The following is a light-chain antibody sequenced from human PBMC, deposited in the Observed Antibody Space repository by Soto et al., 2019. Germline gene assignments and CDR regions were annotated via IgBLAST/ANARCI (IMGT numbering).Light chain of an antibody. J-gene: IGKJ1*01. CDR1: QSISSY. CDR3: QQSYSTPPT. Sequence: DIQMTQSPSSLSASVGDRVTITCRASQSISSYLNWYQQKPGKAPKLLIYAASSLQSGVPSRFSGSGSGPDLTLTIRSLQPEDFATYYCQQSYSTPPTLGQGTKVDIK. V-gene: IGKV1-39*01. CDR2: AAS.